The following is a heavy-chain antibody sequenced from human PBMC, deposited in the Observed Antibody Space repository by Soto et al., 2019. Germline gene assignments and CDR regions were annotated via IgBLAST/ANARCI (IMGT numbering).Heavy chain of an antibody. V-gene: IGHV1-3*05. J-gene: IGHJ4*02. CDR2: INAGNGNT. D-gene: IGHD2-21*02. CDR1: GYTFTSYA. CDR3: ARSMVVVTALDY. Sequence: QVQLGQSGSEEKKPGASVKVSCKASGYTFTSYAMHWVRQAPGQRLEWMGWINAGNGNTQYSQKFQGRVTITRDTAASTAYMELSRLRPEDTAVYYCARSMVVVTALDYWGQGTLVTVAS.